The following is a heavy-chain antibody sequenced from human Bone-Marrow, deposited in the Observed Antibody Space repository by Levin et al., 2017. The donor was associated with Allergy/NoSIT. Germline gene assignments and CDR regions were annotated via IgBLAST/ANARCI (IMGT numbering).Heavy chain of an antibody. Sequence: ETLSLTCAASGFSFSNHAMSWVRQAPGKGLEWVSAISGGGETTHFADSVEGRFTISRDNSKNTLYLQMNSLRVDDTAVYYCVKEAGVASVWSPYFDFWGQETLVTVSS. D-gene: IGHD6-19*01. CDR2: ISGGGETT. V-gene: IGHV3-23*01. J-gene: IGHJ4*02. CDR3: VKEAGVASVWSPYFDF. CDR1: GFSFSNHA.